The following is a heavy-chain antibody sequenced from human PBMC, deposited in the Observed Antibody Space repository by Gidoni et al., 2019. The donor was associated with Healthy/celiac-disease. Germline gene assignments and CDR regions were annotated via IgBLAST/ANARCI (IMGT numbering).Heavy chain of an antibody. CDR3: ARSAIAAAGRDAFDI. CDR2: INHSGST. J-gene: IGHJ3*02. D-gene: IGHD6-13*01. CDR1: GGSFSGYY. Sequence: QVQLQQWGAGLLKPSETLSLTCAVYGGSFSGYYWSWIRQPPGKGLEWIGEINHSGSTNYNPSLKSRVTISVETSKNQFSLKLSSVTAADTAVYYCARSAIAAAGRDAFDIWGQGTMVTVSS. V-gene: IGHV4-34*01.